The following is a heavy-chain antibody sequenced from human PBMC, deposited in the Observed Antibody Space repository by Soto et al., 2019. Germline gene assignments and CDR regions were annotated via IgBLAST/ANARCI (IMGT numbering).Heavy chain of an antibody. V-gene: IGHV3-74*01. CDR3: AKGSWYFDL. D-gene: IGHD6-13*01. J-gene: IGHJ4*02. Sequence: PGGSLRLSCEASGFIFTNFWMHWVRQVPGKGLVWVSRIDTSGSSTSYADSVKGRFTISRDNAKNTVSLQMNSLRAEDTGVYYCAKGSWYFDLWSQGSLVTAPQ. CDR1: GFIFTNFW. CDR2: IDTSGSST.